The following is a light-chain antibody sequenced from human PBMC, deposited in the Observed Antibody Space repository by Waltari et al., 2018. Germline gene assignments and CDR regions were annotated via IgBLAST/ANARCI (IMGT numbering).Light chain of an antibody. CDR3: SSYTTSSAPGV. CDR2: EVS. J-gene: IGLJ1*01. V-gene: IGLV2-14*01. CDR1: DSDVGASDF. Sequence: QSALTQPASVSGSPGQSIPISCSGPDSDVGASDFVSWYQQHPGKAPHLIIYEVSNRPSGISNRFSASKSGNTASLTISGLQAEDEADYYCSSYTTSSAPGVFGTGTRVTVL.